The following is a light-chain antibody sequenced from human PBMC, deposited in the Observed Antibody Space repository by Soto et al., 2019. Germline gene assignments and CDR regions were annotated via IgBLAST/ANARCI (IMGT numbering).Light chain of an antibody. Sequence: DIQMTQSPTSLSASVGDRVTITCRASQSIKSYVNWYQQKPGKGPKLLVYAASTLQSGIASRFSGSGSGTDYRLTISGLQPEDFATYYCQQTYSSHPWTFGQGTKVEIK. V-gene: IGKV1-39*01. CDR2: AAS. CDR3: QQTYSSHPWT. CDR1: QSIKSY. J-gene: IGKJ1*01.